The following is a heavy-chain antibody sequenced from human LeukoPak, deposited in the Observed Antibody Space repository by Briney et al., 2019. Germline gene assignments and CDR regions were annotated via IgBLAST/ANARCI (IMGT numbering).Heavy chain of an antibody. CDR3: ARPADATLWFDP. V-gene: IGHV1-2*02. CDR1: GYTFTAYY. CDR2: INPNSGDT. Sequence: ASVKVSCKASGYTFTAYYIHWLRQAPGQGLERMGWINPNSGDTNYAQKLQGRVTMTRDTSISTAYMELNRLRSDDTAVYYCARPADATLWFDPWGQGALVTVSS. D-gene: IGHD6-13*01. J-gene: IGHJ5*02.